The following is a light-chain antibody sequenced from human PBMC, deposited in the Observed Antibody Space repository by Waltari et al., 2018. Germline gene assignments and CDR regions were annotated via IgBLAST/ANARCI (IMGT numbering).Light chain of an antibody. V-gene: IGKV2-30*02. J-gene: IGKJ1*01. CDR2: KVS. CDR1: QDLVHRDGKTY. Sequence: DGVMTESPLSLPVTLGQPDSLSCTSSQDLVHRDGKTYLNWFQQRPGQSPRRLIYKVSNRDSGVPDRFSGSGSGTDFTLTITSVEDEDVGTYYCMQDTRLPLTFGRGTKVEIK. CDR3: MQDTRLPLT.